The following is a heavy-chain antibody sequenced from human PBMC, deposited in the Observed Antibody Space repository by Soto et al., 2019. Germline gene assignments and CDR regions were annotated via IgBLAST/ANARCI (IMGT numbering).Heavy chain of an antibody. CDR1: GFTFSSYG. J-gene: IGHJ4*02. Sequence: GGSLRLSCAASGFTFSSYGMHWVRQAPGKGLEWVAVISYDGSNKYYADSVKGRFTISRDNSKNTLYLQMNSLRAEDTAVYYCARAGLSSWYLGYWGQGTLVTVSS. CDR2: ISYDGSNK. D-gene: IGHD6-13*01. CDR3: ARAGLSSWYLGY. V-gene: IGHV3-30*03.